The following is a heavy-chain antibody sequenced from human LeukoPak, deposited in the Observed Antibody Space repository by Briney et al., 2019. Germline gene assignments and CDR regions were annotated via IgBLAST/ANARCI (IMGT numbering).Heavy chain of an antibody. V-gene: IGHV3-30*04. CDR3: AREGPDYYGSGSYYKAYSWFDP. D-gene: IGHD3-10*01. J-gene: IGHJ5*02. CDR1: GFTFSSYA. Sequence: QPGGSRRLSCAASGFTFSSYAMHWVRQAPGKGLEWVAVISYDGSNKYYADSVKGRFTISRDNSKNTLYLQMNSLRAEDTAVYYCAREGPDYYGSGSYYKAYSWFDPWGQGTLVTVSS. CDR2: ISYDGSNK.